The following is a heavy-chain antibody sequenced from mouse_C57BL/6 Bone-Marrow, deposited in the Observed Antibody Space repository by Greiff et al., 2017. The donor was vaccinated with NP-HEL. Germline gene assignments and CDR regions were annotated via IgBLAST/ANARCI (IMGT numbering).Heavy chain of an antibody. V-gene: IGHV1-75*01. CDR2: IFPGSGST. CDR1: GYTFTDYY. D-gene: IGHD1-1*01. J-gene: IGHJ1*03. Sequence: VQVVESGPELVKPGASVKISCKASGYTFTDYYINWVKQRPGQGLEWIGGIFPGSGSTYYNEKFKGKATLTVDKSSSTAYMLLSSLTSEDAAVYFCAREWLGLTITTGVWGTGTTVTVSS. CDR3: AREWLGLTITTGV.